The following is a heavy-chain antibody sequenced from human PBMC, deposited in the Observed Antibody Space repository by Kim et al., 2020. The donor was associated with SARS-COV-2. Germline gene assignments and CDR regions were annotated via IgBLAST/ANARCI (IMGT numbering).Heavy chain of an antibody. CDR1: GFTFSSYA. D-gene: IGHD3-10*01. V-gene: IGHV3-30*04. CDR2: ISYDGSNK. CDR3: ARGMVRGVRPADY. J-gene: IGHJ4*02. Sequence: GGSLRLSCAASGFTFSSYAMHWVRQAPGKGLEWVAVISYDGSNKYYADSVKGRFTISRDNSKNTLYLQMNSLRAEDTAVYYCARGMVRGVRPADYWGQGTLVTVSS.